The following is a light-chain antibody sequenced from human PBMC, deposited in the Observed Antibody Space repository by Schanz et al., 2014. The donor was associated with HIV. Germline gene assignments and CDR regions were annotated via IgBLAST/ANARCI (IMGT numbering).Light chain of an antibody. CDR1: NSDVGGYNF. Sequence: QSALTQPASVSGSPGQSITISCTEINSDVGGYNFVSWYQQHPGKAPKLMIYDVTNRPSGVSNRFSGSKSGNTASLTISGLQPEDEADYYCSSYTRGSTYVFGSGTKLTVL. J-gene: IGLJ1*01. CDR2: DVT. CDR3: SSYTRGSTYV. V-gene: IGLV2-14*01.